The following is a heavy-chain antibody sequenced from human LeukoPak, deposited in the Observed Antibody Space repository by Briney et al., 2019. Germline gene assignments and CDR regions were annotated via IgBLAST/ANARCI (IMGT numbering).Heavy chain of an antibody. CDR2: IYYSGST. D-gene: IGHD5-18*01. CDR3: ARGRRKAGMDTPYYFDY. V-gene: IGHV4-39*01. J-gene: IGHJ4*02. CDR1: GGSISSSSYY. Sequence: KPSETLSLTCTVSGGSISSSSYYWGWIRQPPGKGLEWIGSIYYSGSTYYNPSLKSRVTISVDTSKNQFSLKLSSVTAADTAVYYCARGRRKAGMDTPYYFDYWGQGTLVTVSS.